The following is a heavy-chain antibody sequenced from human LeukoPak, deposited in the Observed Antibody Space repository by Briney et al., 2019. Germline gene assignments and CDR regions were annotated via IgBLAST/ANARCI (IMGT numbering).Heavy chain of an antibody. V-gene: IGHV3-74*03. CDR2: INSDGSII. CDR3: AKDTVKVTTIRRVPHYMDV. D-gene: IGHD5-12*01. J-gene: IGHJ6*03. Sequence: GGSLRLSCAASGFTFSSYWMHWVRQAPGKGLVWVSLINSDGSIITYADSVKGRFIISRDNSKNTLYLQMNSLRAEDTAVYYCAKDTVKVTTIRRVPHYMDVWGKGTTVTISS. CDR1: GFTFSSYW.